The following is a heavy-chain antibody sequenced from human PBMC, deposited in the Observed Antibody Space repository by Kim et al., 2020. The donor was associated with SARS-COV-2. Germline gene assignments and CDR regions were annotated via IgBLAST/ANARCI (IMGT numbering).Heavy chain of an antibody. Sequence: GGSLRLSCAASGFTFDDYGMSWVRQAPGKGLEWVSGINWNGGSTGYADSVKGRFTISRDNAKNSLYLQMNSLRAEDTALYHCARDSGGGWNYHYFDYWGQGTLVTVSS. J-gene: IGHJ4*02. CDR1: GFTFDDYG. D-gene: IGHD1-7*01. CDR3: ARDSGGGWNYHYFDY. V-gene: IGHV3-20*01. CDR2: INWNGGST.